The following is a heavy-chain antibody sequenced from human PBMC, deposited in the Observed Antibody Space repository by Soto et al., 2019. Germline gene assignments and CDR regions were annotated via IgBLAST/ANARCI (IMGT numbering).Heavy chain of an antibody. Sequence: SETLSLTCTVSGGSVSSNSYSWGWIRQSPGKGLEWIGTIYSSENTYYNPSLLSRVTISVDTSKNELSLRLSSVTAADTAVYYFAKLIAYGVSPTVHGCSGMAVWGHGPTVTFSS. CDR1: GGSVSSNSYS. J-gene: IGHJ6*02. CDR2: IYSSENT. D-gene: IGHD2-21*01. CDR3: AKLIAYGVSPTVHGCSGMAV. V-gene: IGHV4-39*01.